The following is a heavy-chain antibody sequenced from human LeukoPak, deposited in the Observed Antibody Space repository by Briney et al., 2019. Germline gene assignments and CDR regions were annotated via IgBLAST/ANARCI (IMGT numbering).Heavy chain of an antibody. J-gene: IGHJ3*02. CDR3: ARDRFDYVWGSFPPPGAFDI. D-gene: IGHD3-16*01. Sequence: SETLSLTCTVAGGSISSGDYYWSWIRQPPGKGLEWIVYIYYSGSPYYNPSLKSRVTISGDTFKIQSSLKLSSVTAADTAVYYCARDRFDYVWGSFPPPGAFDIWGQGTMVTVSS. CDR1: GGSISSGDYY. V-gene: IGHV4-30-4*08. CDR2: IYYSGSP.